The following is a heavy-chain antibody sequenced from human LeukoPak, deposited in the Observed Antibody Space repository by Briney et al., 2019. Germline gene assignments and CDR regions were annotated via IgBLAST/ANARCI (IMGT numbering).Heavy chain of an antibody. Sequence: GGSLRLSCAASRFTFSSYSMNWVRQAPGKGLEWVSSISSSGNYIYYADSVKGRFTISRDNAKNSLYLQMNSLRAEDTAIYYCARDSIQQQLVLEDRGYPYYFEHWGQGTLVTVSS. CDR3: ARDSIQQQLVLEDRGYPYYFEH. J-gene: IGHJ4*02. CDR1: RFTFSSYS. D-gene: IGHD6-13*01. V-gene: IGHV3-21*01. CDR2: ISSSGNYI.